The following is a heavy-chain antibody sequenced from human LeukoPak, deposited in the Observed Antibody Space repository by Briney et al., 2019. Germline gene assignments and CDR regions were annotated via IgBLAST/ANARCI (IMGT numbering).Heavy chain of an antibody. D-gene: IGHD3-22*01. V-gene: IGHV5-51*01. CDR1: GYSFPNYW. CDR3: ARGHYYDSTGYYDY. Sequence: GESLKISCKGSGYSFPNYWIGWVRQMPGEGLEWMGIIYPDDSDTRYSPSFQGQVTISADKSISTAYLQWSSLKASDTAMYYCARGHYYDSTGYYDYWGQGTLVTVSS. J-gene: IGHJ4*02. CDR2: IYPDDSDT.